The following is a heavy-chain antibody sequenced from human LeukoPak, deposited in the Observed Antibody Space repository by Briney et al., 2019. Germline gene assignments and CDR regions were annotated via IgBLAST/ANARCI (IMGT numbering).Heavy chain of an antibody. CDR1: GLTFSSSW. Sequence: GGSLGLSCAVSGLTFSSSWMDWVRQAPGKGLEWVASINPDGNKKYSADSVKGRFTISRDNAENSLYLQMNSLRVEDTAFYYCARDLAYSRLDYWGQGMLVTVSS. V-gene: IGHV3-7*01. D-gene: IGHD5-18*01. CDR2: INPDGNKK. CDR3: ARDLAYSRLDY. J-gene: IGHJ4*02.